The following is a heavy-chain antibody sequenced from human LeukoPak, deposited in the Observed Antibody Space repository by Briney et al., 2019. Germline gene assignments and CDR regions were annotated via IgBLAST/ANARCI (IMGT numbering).Heavy chain of an antibody. V-gene: IGHV1-46*01. CDR3: ALVENMDV. Sequence: ASVKVSCKASGYTFTSYGISWVRQAPGQGLEWMGIINPSGGSTSYAQKFQGRVTMTRDMSTSTVYMELSSLRSEDTAVYYCALVENMDVWGKGTTVTVSS. D-gene: IGHD2-2*01. CDR1: GYTFTSYG. J-gene: IGHJ6*03. CDR2: INPSGGST.